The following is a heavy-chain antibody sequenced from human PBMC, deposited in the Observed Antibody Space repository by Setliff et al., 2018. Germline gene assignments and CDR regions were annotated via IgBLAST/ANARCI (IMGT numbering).Heavy chain of an antibody. D-gene: IGHD3-10*01. J-gene: IGHJ4*02. Sequence: TLSLTCTVSGASVRSHYWSWIRQPPGKGLEWIGFIFYSGDTKSNPSLESRVTMSVDTSKNQFSPKLSSVTAADTAVYYCARDRTYYGSGTYTRWFDYWGQGTLVTVSS. CDR2: IFYSGDT. V-gene: IGHV4-59*02. CDR3: ARDRTYYGSGTYTRWFDY. CDR1: GASVRSHY.